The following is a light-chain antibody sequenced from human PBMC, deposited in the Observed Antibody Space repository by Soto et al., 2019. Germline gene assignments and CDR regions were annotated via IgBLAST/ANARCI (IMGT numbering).Light chain of an antibody. Sequence: EILLKHPQPTFPFLPGERPTFSSRPSKSLTTSLAWYQQKPGQAPRLPIYDASTRATGIPARFSGSGSGTDFTLTITSLEPEDFAVYYCQQRSNWPPTFGQGTKVEIK. CDR3: QQRSNWPPT. CDR2: DAS. J-gene: IGKJ1*01. V-gene: IGKV3-11*01. CDR1: KSLTTS.